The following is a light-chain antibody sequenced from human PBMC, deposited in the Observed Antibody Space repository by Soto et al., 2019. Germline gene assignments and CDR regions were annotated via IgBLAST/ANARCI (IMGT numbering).Light chain of an antibody. CDR2: DAS. CDR1: QTISNW. J-gene: IGKJ4*01. V-gene: IGKV1-5*01. CDR3: QQYNSYPLT. Sequence: IQMAQSPSTLSASVGDRVTITCLASQTISNWLAWYQQKPGTAPKVLIFDASTLDGGVPSRFSGRRSGTEFTLTISSLQPSDFATYYCQQYNSYPLTFGGGTKVDIK.